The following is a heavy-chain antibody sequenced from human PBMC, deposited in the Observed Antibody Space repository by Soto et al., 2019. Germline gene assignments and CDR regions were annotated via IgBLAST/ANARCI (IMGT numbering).Heavy chain of an antibody. CDR2: IWYDGSNK. V-gene: IGHV3-33*01. J-gene: IGHJ4*02. CDR1: GFTFSSYG. CDR3: ARGHSSSWYLYFDY. D-gene: IGHD6-13*01. Sequence: QVQLVESGGGVVQPGRSLRLSCAASGFTFSSYGMHWVRQAPGKGLEWVAVIWYDGSNKYYADSVKGRFTISRDNSKNTLYLQMNSLRAEDTAVYCCARGHSSSWYLYFDYWGQGTLVTVSS.